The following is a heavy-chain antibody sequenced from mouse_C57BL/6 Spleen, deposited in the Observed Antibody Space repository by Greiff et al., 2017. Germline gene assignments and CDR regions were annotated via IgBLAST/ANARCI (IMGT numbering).Heavy chain of an antibody. CDR1: GFTFSSYA. CDR3: ARDRAYYSNWYFEV. V-gene: IGHV5-4*01. Sequence: EVMLVESGGGLVKPAGSLTLSCAASGFTFSSYAMSWVRQTPEKRLEWVATISDGGSYTYYPDNVYGRFTISRDNAKNNLYLQMSHLKSEDAAMYYCARDRAYYSNWYFEVWGTGTTVTVSS. CDR2: ISDGGSYT. J-gene: IGHJ1*03. D-gene: IGHD2-5*01.